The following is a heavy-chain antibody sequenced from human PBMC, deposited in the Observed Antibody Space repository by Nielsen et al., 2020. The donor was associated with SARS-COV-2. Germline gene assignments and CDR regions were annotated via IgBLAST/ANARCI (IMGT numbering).Heavy chain of an antibody. V-gene: IGHV4-59*08. Sequence: SETLSLTCTVSGGSISSYYWSWIRQPPGKGLEWIGYIYYSGTTSYKPSLKGRVTISIDTSKNHFSLKLSSVTAADTAMYYCAREPDYDFWSGASDLEAFDIWGQGTKVIVSS. CDR1: GGSISSYY. D-gene: IGHD3-3*01. CDR2: IYYSGTT. CDR3: AREPDYDFWSGASDLEAFDI. J-gene: IGHJ3*02.